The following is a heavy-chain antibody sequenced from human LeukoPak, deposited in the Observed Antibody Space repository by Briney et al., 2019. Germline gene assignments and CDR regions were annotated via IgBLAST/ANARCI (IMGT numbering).Heavy chain of an antibody. Sequence: GGSLRLSCAASGFTFSSYSMNWVRQAPGKGLEWVSSISSSSSYIYYADSVKGRFTISRDNAKNSLYLQMNSLRAEDTAVYYCASSKVSFRIAAAGTPADYWGQGTLVTVSS. D-gene: IGHD6-13*01. CDR1: GFTFSSYS. CDR3: ASSKVSFRIAAAGTPADY. CDR2: ISSSSSYI. V-gene: IGHV3-21*01. J-gene: IGHJ4*02.